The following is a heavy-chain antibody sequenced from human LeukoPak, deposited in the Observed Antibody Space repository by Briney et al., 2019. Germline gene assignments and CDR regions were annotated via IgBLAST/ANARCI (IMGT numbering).Heavy chain of an antibody. J-gene: IGHJ4*02. CDR2: INSDGSST. V-gene: IGHV3-74*01. CDR1: GFTFSSYW. D-gene: IGHD1-26*01. Sequence: GGSLRLSCAASGFTFSSYWMHWVRQAPGKGLVWVSRINSDGSSTSYADSVKGRFSISRDNAKNTLYLQMNSLRAEDTAVYYCARDPDSGSYQFDYWGQGTLVTVSS. CDR3: ARDPDSGSYQFDY.